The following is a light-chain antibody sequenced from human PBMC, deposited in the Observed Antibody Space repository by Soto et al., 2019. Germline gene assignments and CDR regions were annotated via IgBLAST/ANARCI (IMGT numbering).Light chain of an antibody. J-gene: IGKJ2*01. CDR2: GAS. CDR3: QQSFRSLYT. Sequence: IQMTQSPSSLSAFVGDRVTVTCRASQSINIYLNWYQQRPGKAPTLLIYGASSLQSGVASRFSGGGSRTDFTLTTSSLQPEDFATYYCQQSFRSLYTFGQGTKLEIK. CDR1: QSINIY. V-gene: IGKV1-39*01.